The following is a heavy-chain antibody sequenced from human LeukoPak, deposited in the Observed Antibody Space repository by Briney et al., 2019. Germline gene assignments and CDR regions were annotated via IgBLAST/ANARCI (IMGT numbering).Heavy chain of an antibody. J-gene: IGHJ4*02. CDR3: ARDRGAAAGYFDY. CDR2: IYSAGST. Sequence: GGSLRLSCAASGFTVSIAYMSWVRQAPGKGLEWVSIIYSAGSTYYADSVKGRFTVSRDNSKNTLYLQMNSLRAEDTAVYYCARDRGAAAGYFDYWGQGTLVTVSS. CDR1: GFTVSIAY. D-gene: IGHD6-13*01. V-gene: IGHV3-53*01.